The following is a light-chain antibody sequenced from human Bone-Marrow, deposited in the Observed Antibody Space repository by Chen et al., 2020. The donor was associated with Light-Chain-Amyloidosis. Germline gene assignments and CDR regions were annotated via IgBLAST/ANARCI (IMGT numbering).Light chain of an antibody. CDR3: QSADSSGTYEVI. CDR2: RDT. V-gene: IGLV3-25*03. J-gene: IGLJ2*01. CDR1: DLPTKY. Sequence: SNELTQPPSVSVSPGQTARITCSGDDLPTKYAYWYQQKSGQAPVLVIHRDTERPSGISERFSGSSSGTTATLTISGVQAEDEADYHCQSADSSGTYEVIFGGGTKLTVL.